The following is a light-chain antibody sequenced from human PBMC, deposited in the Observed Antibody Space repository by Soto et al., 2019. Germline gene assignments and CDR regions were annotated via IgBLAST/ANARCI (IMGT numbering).Light chain of an antibody. CDR3: SSYTSYTTLWV. Sequence: QSVLTQAAAVSGSPGQSITISCTGTGSDIGNYNYVSWYQQHPGKAPKLMIYGVSNRPSGVSNRFSGSKSGNAASLTISGLQAEDEADYYCSSYTSYTTLWVFGGGTKVTVL. J-gene: IGLJ3*02. CDR2: GVS. CDR1: GSDIGNYNY. V-gene: IGLV2-14*01.